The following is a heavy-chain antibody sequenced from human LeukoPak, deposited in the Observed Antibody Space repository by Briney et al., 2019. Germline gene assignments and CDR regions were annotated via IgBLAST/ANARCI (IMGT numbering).Heavy chain of an antibody. CDR2: IYYSGST. CDR3: ARHHYGGNSGYFDC. Sequence: SETLSLTCTVSGGSISSYYWSWIRQPPGKGLEWIGYIYYSGSTNYNPSLKSRVTISVDTSKNQFSLKLSSVTAADTAVYYCARHHYGGNSGYFDCWGQGTLVTVSS. V-gene: IGHV4-59*08. CDR1: GGSISSYY. J-gene: IGHJ4*02. D-gene: IGHD4-23*01.